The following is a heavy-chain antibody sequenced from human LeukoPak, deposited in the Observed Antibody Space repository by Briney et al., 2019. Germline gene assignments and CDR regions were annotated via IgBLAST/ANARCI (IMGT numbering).Heavy chain of an antibody. CDR3: ARVGTTFDY. Sequence: GGSLRLSCAASGFTFSDYYMSWIRQAPGKGLEWVSYISSSSTIYYADSVKGRFTISRDNAKNSLYLQMNSLRDEDTAVYYCARVGTTFDYWGQGTLVTVSS. J-gene: IGHJ4*02. D-gene: IGHD1-1*01. CDR2: ISSSSTI. V-gene: IGHV3-11*04. CDR1: GFTFSDYY.